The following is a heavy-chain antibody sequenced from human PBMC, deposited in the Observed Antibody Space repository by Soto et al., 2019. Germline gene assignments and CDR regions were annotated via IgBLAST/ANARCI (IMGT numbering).Heavy chain of an antibody. CDR1: GFTFSSHW. D-gene: IGHD3-16*01. CDR3: ARDPFFGAFDI. Sequence: GGSLRLSCAASGFTFSSHWMTWLRQAPGKGLEWVASINPDGSNTYYVDSVKGRLTIFRDNSKNSLYVQLNGLRVEDSAMYYCARDPFFGAFDIWGQGTMVTVSS. CDR2: INPDGSNT. J-gene: IGHJ3*02. V-gene: IGHV3-7*03.